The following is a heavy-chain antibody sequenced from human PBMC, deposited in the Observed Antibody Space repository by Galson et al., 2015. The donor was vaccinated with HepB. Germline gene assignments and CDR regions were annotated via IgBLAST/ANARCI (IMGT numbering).Heavy chain of an antibody. Sequence: SLRLSCAASGFTFSDSAIHWVRQASGKGLEWVGRIRSKGNNYATEYVASVKGRFTISRDDSKNTAYLEMNSLKTEDTAVYYCTRWAQGSTLMFDYWGQGTLVTVSS. CDR3: TRWAQGSTLMFDY. J-gene: IGHJ4*02. CDR1: GFTFSDSA. V-gene: IGHV3-73*01. CDR2: IRSKGNNYAT.